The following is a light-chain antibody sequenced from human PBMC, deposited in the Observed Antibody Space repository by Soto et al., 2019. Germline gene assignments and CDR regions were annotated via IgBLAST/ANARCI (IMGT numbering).Light chain of an antibody. J-gene: IGLJ2*01. V-gene: IGLV2-14*03. Sequence: QSALTQPASVSGSPGQSITISCTGTSSDVGGYNCVSWYQQHPDKAPKLMIYDVSNRPSGVSNRFSGSKSGNTASLTISGLQAEDEADYYCSSYTSSSTRVFGGGTKLTVL. CDR3: SSYTSSSTRV. CDR1: SSDVGGYNC. CDR2: DVS.